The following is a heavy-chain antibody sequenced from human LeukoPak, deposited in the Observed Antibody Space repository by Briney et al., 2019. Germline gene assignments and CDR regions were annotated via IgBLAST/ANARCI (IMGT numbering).Heavy chain of an antibody. CDR2: IYYSGST. J-gene: IGHJ3*02. V-gene: IGHV4-30-4*01. Sequence: SETLSLTCTVSGGSISSGDYYWSWIRQPPGKGLEWIGYIYYSGSTYYNPSLKSRVTISVDTSKNQSSLKLSSVTAADTAVYYCAREGRYYYDSMSAFDIWGQGTMVTVSS. CDR1: GGSISSGDYY. D-gene: IGHD3-22*01. CDR3: AREGRYYYDSMSAFDI.